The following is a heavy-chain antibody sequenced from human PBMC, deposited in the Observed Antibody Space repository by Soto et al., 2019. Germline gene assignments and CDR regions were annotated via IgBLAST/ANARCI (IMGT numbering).Heavy chain of an antibody. CDR1: GGSVRSGSYY. Sequence: QVQLQESGPGLVKPSETLSLICTVSGGSVRSGSYYWSWIRQPPGKGLEWIGYILYSGITNYNPSLQRRVTILVAASKDLFSLKRSCVTAADTAVYYCARGVLALDIEVGPGSRYGMEVWGQGTTVTVSS. J-gene: IGHJ6*02. V-gene: IGHV4-61*01. CDR3: ARGVLALDIEVGPGSRYGMEV. CDR2: ILYSGIT. D-gene: IGHD2-2*01.